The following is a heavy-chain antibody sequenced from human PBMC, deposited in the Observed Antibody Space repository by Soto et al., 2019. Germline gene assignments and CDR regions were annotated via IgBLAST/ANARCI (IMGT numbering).Heavy chain of an antibody. CDR2: ISSSSSYT. D-gene: IGHD3-10*01. Sequence: QVQLVESGGGLVKPGGSLRLSCAASGFTFSDYYMSWIRQAPGKGLEWVSYISSSSSYTNYADSVKGRFTISRDNAKNSLYLQMNSLRAEDTAVYYCARVRSFPGQEDDWGQGTLVTVSS. CDR3: ARVRSFPGQEDD. V-gene: IGHV3-11*06. J-gene: IGHJ4*02. CDR1: GFTFSDYY.